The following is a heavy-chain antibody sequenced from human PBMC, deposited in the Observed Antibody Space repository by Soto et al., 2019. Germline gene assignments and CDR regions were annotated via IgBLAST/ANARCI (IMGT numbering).Heavy chain of an antibody. Sequence: SVKVSCKASGGTFGSYAISWVRQAPGQGLEWMGGIIPIPGTTNYSQKFQGRVTITRDKSTSTAYMELSSLRSEDTAVYYCARDRKGIAARQLNWFDPWGQGTLVTVSS. V-gene: IGHV1-69*10. J-gene: IGHJ5*02. CDR2: IIPIPGTT. D-gene: IGHD6-6*01. CDR1: GGTFGSYA. CDR3: ARDRKGIAARQLNWFDP.